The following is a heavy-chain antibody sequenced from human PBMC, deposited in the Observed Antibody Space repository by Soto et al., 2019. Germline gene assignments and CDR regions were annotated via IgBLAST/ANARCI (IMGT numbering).Heavy chain of an antibody. CDR3: TKANRYCSGANCFTFDY. CDR1: GFTFSETW. V-gene: IGHV3-7*01. Sequence: GGSLRLSCAPSGFTFSETWMSWVRQAPGKGLEWVANIKQDGCEKYYVDSVKGRFTISRDNAKNSLYLQMNSLRAEDTAVYYCTKANRYCSGANCFTFDYWGLGTLVTVSS. J-gene: IGHJ4*02. D-gene: IGHD2-15*01. CDR2: IKQDGCEK.